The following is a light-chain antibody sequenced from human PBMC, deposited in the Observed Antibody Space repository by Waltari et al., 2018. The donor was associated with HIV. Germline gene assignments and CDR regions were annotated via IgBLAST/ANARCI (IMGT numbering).Light chain of an antibody. V-gene: IGLV2-23*03. CDR2: EGN. CDR1: SSDVGTYRL. CDR3: SSYTSFSTVL. J-gene: IGLJ2*01. Sequence: QSALTQPASVSGSPGQSITISCTVSSSDVGTYRLVSWYQNHPGKAPKLMIYEGNKRPSGVSNRFSGSKSGNTASLTISGLQAEDEADYYCSSYTSFSTVLFGGGTKLTVL.